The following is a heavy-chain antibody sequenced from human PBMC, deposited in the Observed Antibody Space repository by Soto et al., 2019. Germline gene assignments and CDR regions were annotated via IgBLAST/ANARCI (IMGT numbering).Heavy chain of an antibody. J-gene: IGHJ1*01. CDR2: INHSGST. Sequence: QVQLQQWGAGLLKPSETLSLTCAVYGGSFSGYYWSWIRQPPGKGLEWIGEINHSGSTNYNPSLTARXXIXVXXSKNLFSPKLSSVTAADTAVYYCARGAYPSRYVQPWGQGTLLTVSS. V-gene: IGHV4-34*01. CDR1: GGSFSGYY. CDR3: ARGAYPSRYVQP.